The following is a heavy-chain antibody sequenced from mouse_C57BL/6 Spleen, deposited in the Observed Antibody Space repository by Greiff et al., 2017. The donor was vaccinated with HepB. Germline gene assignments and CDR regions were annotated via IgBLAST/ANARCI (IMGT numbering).Heavy chain of an antibody. J-gene: IGHJ4*01. D-gene: IGHD1-1*01. Sequence: DVQLQESGAELVKPGASVKLSCTASGFNIKDYYMHWVKQRTEQGLEWIGRIDPEDGETKYAPKFQGKATITADTSSTTAYLQLSILTSEDTAVYYVAIGPSPLVEGYAMDYWGQGTSVTVSS. CDR1: GFNIKDYY. CDR2: IDPEDGET. CDR3: AIGPSPLVEGYAMDY. V-gene: IGHV14-2*01.